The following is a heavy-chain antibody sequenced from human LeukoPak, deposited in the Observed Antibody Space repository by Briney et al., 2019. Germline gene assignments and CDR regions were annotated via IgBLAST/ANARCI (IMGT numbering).Heavy chain of an antibody. CDR3: ARVALATMDAFDI. Sequence: GGSLRLSCAASVFTFSSYSMNWVRQAPGKGLEWVSSISSSSSYIYYADSVKGRFTISRDNAKNSLYLQMNSLRAEDTAAYYCARVALATMDAFDIWGQGTMVTVSS. CDR2: ISSSSSYI. CDR1: VFTFSSYS. V-gene: IGHV3-21*01. J-gene: IGHJ3*02. D-gene: IGHD5-24*01.